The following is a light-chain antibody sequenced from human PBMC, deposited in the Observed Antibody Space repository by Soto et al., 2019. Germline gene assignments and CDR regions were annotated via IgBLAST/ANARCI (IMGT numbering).Light chain of an antibody. CDR2: GAS. CDR1: QSVSSN. Sequence: EIVMTQSPATLSVSPGERATLSCRASQSVSSNLAWYQQKPGQAPRLLIYGASTRATGIPARFSGSGSGTEFTLTTSSLQSEDVAVYYCQQYNNWPPWTFGPGTKVDIK. CDR3: QQYNNWPPWT. V-gene: IGKV3-15*01. J-gene: IGKJ3*01.